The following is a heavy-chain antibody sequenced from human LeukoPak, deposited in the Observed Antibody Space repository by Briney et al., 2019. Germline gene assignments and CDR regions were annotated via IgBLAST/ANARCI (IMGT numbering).Heavy chain of an antibody. CDR3: VKDGGDYGDYSYYFDY. CDR2: IIPILGIA. D-gene: IGHD4-17*01. Sequence: ASVKVSCKASGGTFSSYAISWVRQAPGQGLEWMGRIIPILGIANYAQKFQGRVTITADKSTSTAYMELSSLRTEDTAFYYCVKDGGDYGDYSYYFDYWGQGTLVTVSS. J-gene: IGHJ4*02. V-gene: IGHV1-69*04. CDR1: GGTFSSYA.